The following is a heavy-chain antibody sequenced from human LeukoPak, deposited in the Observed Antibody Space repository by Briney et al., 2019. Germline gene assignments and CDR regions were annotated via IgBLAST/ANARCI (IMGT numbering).Heavy chain of an antibody. D-gene: IGHD2-2*01. V-gene: IGHV1-18*01. CDR1: GGTFSSYG. CDR2: ISAYNGNT. CDR3: ASSDTGYCSSTSCSYYYMDV. J-gene: IGHJ6*03. Sequence: ASVKVSCKASGGTFSSYGISWVRQAPGQGLEWMGWISAYNGNTNYAQKLQGRVTMTTDTSTSTAYMELRSLRSDDTAVYYCASSDTGYCSSTSCSYYYMDVWGKGSTVTVSS.